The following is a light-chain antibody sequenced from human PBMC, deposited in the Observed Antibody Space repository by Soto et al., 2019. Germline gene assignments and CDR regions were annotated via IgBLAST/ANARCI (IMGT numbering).Light chain of an antibody. Sequence: DIQMTQSPSTLSASVGDRVTITCRASQSISSWLAWYQQKPGKAPKLLIYDASSLESGVPSRFSGSGSGTEITLTISSLQPDDFATYYCQHPWTFGQGTKVEIK. J-gene: IGKJ1*01. CDR1: QSISSW. CDR3: QHPWT. V-gene: IGKV1-5*01. CDR2: DAS.